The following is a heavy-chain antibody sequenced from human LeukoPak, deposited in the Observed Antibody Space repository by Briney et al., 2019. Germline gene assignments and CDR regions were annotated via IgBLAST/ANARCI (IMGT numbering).Heavy chain of an antibody. CDR3: TKGTPQMDV. D-gene: IGHD2-15*01. CDR1: GFTFSSYE. J-gene: IGHJ6*04. Sequence: PGGSLRLSCAASGFTFSSYEMNWVRQAPGQGLEWVAYISSTGNTVHYAGSVKGRFTISRDNAKNSLYLQMNRLRAEDTAVYYCTKGTPQMDVWGKGTTVIVSS. V-gene: IGHV3-48*03. CDR2: ISSTGNTV.